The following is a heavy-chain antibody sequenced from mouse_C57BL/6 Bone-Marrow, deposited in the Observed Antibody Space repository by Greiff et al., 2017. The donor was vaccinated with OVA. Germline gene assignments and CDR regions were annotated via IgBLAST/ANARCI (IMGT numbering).Heavy chain of an antibody. J-gene: IGHJ3*01. CDR1: GYTFTDYY. CDR3: AREGTAQATAWFAY. CDR2: INPYNGGT. Sequence: EVQLQESGPVLVKPGASVKMSCKASGYTFTDYYMNWVKQSHGKSLEWIGVINPYNGGTSYNQKFKGKATLTVDKSSSTAYMELNSLTSEDSAVYYCAREGTAQATAWFAYWGQGTLVTVS. V-gene: IGHV1-19*01. D-gene: IGHD3-2*02.